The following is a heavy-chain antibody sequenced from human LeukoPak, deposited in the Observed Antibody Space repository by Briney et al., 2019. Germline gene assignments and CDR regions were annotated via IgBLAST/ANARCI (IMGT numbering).Heavy chain of an antibody. CDR1: GFTFSSYS. J-gene: IGHJ4*02. D-gene: IGHD1-26*01. V-gene: IGHV3-48*02. CDR3: ARDNPIVGATITLDY. Sequence: PGGSLRLSRAASGFTFSSYSMIWVRQAREKGLEWVSYISSSSSTIYYADSVKGRFTISRDNAKNSLYLQMNSLRDEDTAVYYCARDNPIVGATITLDYWGQGALVTVSS. CDR2: ISSSSSTI.